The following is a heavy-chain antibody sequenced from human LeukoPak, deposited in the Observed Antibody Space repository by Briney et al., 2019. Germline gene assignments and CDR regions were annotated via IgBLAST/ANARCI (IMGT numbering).Heavy chain of an antibody. J-gene: IGHJ4*02. CDR2: IYYSGST. V-gene: IGHV4-59*01. CDR3: ARDYDFWAFDY. CDR1: GGSISSYY. D-gene: IGHD3-3*01. Sequence: SETLSLTCTVSGGSISSYYWSWIRQPPGKGLEWIGYIYYSGSTNYNPSLKSRVTISVDTSKNQFSLKPSSVTAADTAVYYCARDYDFWAFDYWGQGTLVTVSS.